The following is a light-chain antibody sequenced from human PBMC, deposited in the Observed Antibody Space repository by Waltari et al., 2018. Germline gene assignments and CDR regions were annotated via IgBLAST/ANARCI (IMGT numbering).Light chain of an antibody. Sequence: DIVMTQSPDSLAVSLGERATINCKSSQSVLSSPDNQNSLAWYQQKPGQPPKLLIYWASTRESDVPDRFSGSGSGTDFTLTISSLQAEDVASYYCQQYYNKQLLTFGGGTKVEIK. V-gene: IGKV4-1*01. CDR3: QQYYNKQLLT. J-gene: IGKJ4*01. CDR1: QSVLSSPDNQNS. CDR2: WAS.